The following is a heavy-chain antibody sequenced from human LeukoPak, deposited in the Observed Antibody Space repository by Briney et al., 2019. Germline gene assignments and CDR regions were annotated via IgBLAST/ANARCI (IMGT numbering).Heavy chain of an antibody. D-gene: IGHD3-10*01. Sequence: ASVKVSCKASGYTSTGYYMHWVRQAPGQGLEWMGRINAYNGNTDYAQKLQGRVTMTTDTSTSTAYMELRSLRSDDTAVYYCARVQSLWFGELSVDNWFDPWGQGTLVTVSS. V-gene: IGHV1-18*04. CDR2: INAYNGNT. J-gene: IGHJ5*02. CDR3: ARVQSLWFGELSVDNWFDP. CDR1: GYTSTGYY.